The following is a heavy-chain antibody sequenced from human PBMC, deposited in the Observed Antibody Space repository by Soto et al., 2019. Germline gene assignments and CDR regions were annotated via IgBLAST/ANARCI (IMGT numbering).Heavy chain of an antibody. J-gene: IGHJ3*02. Sequence: QVQLVESGGGVVQPGRSLRLSCAASGFTFSSYGMHWVRQAPGKGLEWVAVIWYDGSNKYYADSVKGRFTISRDNSKNTLYLQMNSLRAEDTAVYYCARDPIQLWQDDAFDIWGQGTMVTVSS. CDR2: IWYDGSNK. CDR3: ARDPIQLWQDDAFDI. V-gene: IGHV3-33*01. D-gene: IGHD5-18*01. CDR1: GFTFSSYG.